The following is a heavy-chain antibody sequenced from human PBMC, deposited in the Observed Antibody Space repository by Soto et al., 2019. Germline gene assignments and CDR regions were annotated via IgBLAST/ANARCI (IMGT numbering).Heavy chain of an antibody. CDR3: ASVLMVYAKLGNNMDV. J-gene: IGHJ6*03. D-gene: IGHD2-8*01. CDR1: GGSFSGYY. CDR2: INHSGST. Sequence: SETLSLTCAVYGGSFSGYYWSWIRQPPGKGLEWIGEINHSGSTNYNPSLKSRVTISVDTSKNQFSLKLSSVTAADTAVYYCASVLMVYAKLGNNMDVWGKGTTVTVSS. V-gene: IGHV4-34*01.